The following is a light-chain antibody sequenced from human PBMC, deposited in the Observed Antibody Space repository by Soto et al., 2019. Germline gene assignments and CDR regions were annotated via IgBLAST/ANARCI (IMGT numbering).Light chain of an antibody. V-gene: IGKV3-20*01. J-gene: IGKJ1*01. CDR3: QQYGGSPWT. Sequence: EIVLTQSAGTLSLYPGERATLSCRASQSVSNSYLAWYQQKPGQAPRLLIYGASSRATGIPDRFSGSGSGTDFALTISRLEPEDFAVYHCQQYGGSPWTFGQGTKV. CDR1: QSVSNSY. CDR2: GAS.